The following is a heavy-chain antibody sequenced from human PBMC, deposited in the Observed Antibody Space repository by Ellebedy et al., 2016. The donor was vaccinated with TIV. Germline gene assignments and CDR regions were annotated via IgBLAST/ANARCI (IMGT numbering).Heavy chain of an antibody. CDR1: GFTFSSYG. J-gene: IGHJ4*02. Sequence: GESLKISCAASGFTFSSYGMHWVRQAPGKGLEYVSAISSNGGSTYYADSVKGRFTISRDNSKNTLYLQMGSLRSEDTAVYYCARDYGDYEGVDYWGQGTLVTVSS. CDR3: ARDYGDYEGVDY. CDR2: ISSNGGST. D-gene: IGHD4-17*01. V-gene: IGHV3-64*02.